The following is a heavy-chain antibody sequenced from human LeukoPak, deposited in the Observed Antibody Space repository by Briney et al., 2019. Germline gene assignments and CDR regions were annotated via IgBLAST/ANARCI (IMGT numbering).Heavy chain of an antibody. CDR3: AKLGVGATGFDY. D-gene: IGHD1-26*01. Sequence: GSLRLSCAASGFTFSSYGMHWVRQAPGKGLEWVAVISYDGSNKYYADSVKGRFTISRDNSKNTLYLQMNSLRAEDTAVYYCAKLGVGATGFDYWGQGTLVTVSS. V-gene: IGHV3-30*18. CDR1: GFTFSSYG. CDR2: ISYDGSNK. J-gene: IGHJ4*02.